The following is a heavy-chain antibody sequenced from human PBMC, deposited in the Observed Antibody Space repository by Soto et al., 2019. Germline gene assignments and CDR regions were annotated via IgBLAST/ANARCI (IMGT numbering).Heavy chain of an antibody. J-gene: IGHJ5*02. V-gene: IGHV4-59*01. Sequence: SETLSLTCTVSGGSISSYYWSWIRQPPGKGLEWIGYIYYSGSTNYNPSLKSRVTISVDTSKNQFSLKLSPVTAADTAVYYCARVLFGRGNWFDPWGQGTLVTVSS. CDR3: ARVLFGRGNWFDP. CDR2: IYYSGST. CDR1: GGSISSYY. D-gene: IGHD3-3*01.